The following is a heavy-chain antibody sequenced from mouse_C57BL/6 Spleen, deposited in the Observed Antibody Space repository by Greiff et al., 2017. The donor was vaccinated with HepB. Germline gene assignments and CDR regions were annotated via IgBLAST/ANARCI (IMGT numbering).Heavy chain of an antibody. J-gene: IGHJ1*03. CDR1: GYTFTSYW. CDR2: IHPNSGST. D-gene: IGHD1-1*01. CDR3: ARHYYGSASDWYFDV. V-gene: IGHV1-64*01. Sequence: QVQLQQPGAELVKPGASVKLSCKASGYTFTSYWMHWVKQRPGQGLEWIGMIHPNSGSTNYNEKFKSKATLTVDKSSSTAYMQLSSLTSEDSAVYYCARHYYGSASDWYFDVWGTGTTVTVSS.